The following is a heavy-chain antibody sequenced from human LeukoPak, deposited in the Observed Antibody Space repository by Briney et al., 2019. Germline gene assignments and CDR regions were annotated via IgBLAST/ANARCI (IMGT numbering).Heavy chain of an antibody. D-gene: IGHD3-10*01. CDR1: GGSISSGDYY. CDR3: AGLDYYGSRYWLDP. Sequence: PSQTLSLTCTVSGGSISSGDYYWSWIRQPPGKGLEWIGSIYYSGSTYYNPSLKSRVTISADTSKNQFSLKLSSVTAADTAVYYCAGLDYYGSRYWLDPWGQETLVTVYS. V-gene: IGHV4-30-4*01. CDR2: IYYSGST. J-gene: IGHJ5*02.